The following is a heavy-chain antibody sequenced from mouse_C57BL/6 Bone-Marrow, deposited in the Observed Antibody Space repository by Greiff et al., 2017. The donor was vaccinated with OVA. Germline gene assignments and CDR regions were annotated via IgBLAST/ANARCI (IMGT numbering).Heavy chain of an antibody. Sequence: EVQLQQSGAELVRPGASVKLSCTASGFNIKDDYMHWVKQRPEQGLEWIGWIDPENGDTEYASKFQGKATITADTSSNTAYLQLSSLTSEDTAVYDCTTCPYYYGSSYAMDYWGQGTSVTVSS. CDR3: TTCPYYYGSSYAMDY. D-gene: IGHD1-1*01. V-gene: IGHV14-4*01. CDR2: IDPENGDT. J-gene: IGHJ4*01. CDR1: GFNIKDDY.